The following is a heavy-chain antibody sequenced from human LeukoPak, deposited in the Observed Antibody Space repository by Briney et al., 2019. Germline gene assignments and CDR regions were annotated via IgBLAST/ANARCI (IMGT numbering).Heavy chain of an antibody. J-gene: IGHJ4*02. CDR2: INPNSGGT. CDR3: ARAGRVEDDGLLSCMN. Sequence: GASVKVSCKASGYTFTGYYMHWVRQAPGQGLEWMGWINPNSGGTNYAQKFQGWVTMTRDTSISTAYMELSRLRTDDAAVYYCARAGRVEDDGLLSCMNWGQGTLVTVSS. D-gene: IGHD2-21*01. CDR1: GYTFTGYY. V-gene: IGHV1-2*04.